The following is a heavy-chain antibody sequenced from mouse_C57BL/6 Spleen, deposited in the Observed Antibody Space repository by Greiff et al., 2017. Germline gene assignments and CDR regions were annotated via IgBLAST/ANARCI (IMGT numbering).Heavy chain of an antibody. J-gene: IGHJ1*03. D-gene: IGHD1-1*01. V-gene: IGHV1-72*01. CDR2: IDPNSGGT. CDR1: GYTFTSYW. CDR3: ARYYYGSSYDWYFDV. Sequence: QVQLQQSGAELVKPGASVKLSCKASGYTFTSYWMHWVKQRPGRGLEWIGRIDPNSGGTKYNEKFKSKATLTVDKPSSTAYMQLSSLTSEDSAVYYCARYYYGSSYDWYFDVWGTGTTVTVSS.